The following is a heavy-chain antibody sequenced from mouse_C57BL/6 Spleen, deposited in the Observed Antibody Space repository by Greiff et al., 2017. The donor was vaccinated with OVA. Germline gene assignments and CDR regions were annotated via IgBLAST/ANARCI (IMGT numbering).Heavy chain of an antibody. Sequence: QVHVKQSGPELVKPGASVKISCKASGYAFSSSWMNWVKQRPGKGLEWIGRIYPGDGDTNYNGKFKGKATLTADKSSSTAYMQLSSLTSEDSAVYFCARRLQEGVAYWGQGTLVTVSA. V-gene: IGHV1-82*01. J-gene: IGHJ3*01. CDR1: GYAFSSSW. D-gene: IGHD2-13*01. CDR2: IYPGDGDT. CDR3: ARRLQEGVAY.